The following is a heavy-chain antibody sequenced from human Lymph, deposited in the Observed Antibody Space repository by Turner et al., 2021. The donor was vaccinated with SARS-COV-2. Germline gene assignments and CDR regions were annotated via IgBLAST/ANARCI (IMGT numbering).Heavy chain of an antibody. D-gene: IGHD3-10*01. CDR2: ISSSGTYT. CDR3: LTGAE. J-gene: IGHJ4*02. CDR1: GFTFSSAT. V-gene: IGHV3-21*02. Sequence: EAQLVESGGGLVKPGGSLRLSCEASGFTFSSATMNWVRQAPGKGLQWVSSISSSGTYTYYADAVKGRFTMSRDNAKSSVYLQMNSLRAEDTGLYYCLTGAEWGQGTLVTVSS.